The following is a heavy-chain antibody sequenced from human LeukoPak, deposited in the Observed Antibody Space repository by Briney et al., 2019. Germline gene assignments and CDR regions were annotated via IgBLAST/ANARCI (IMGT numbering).Heavy chain of an antibody. CDR3: ATISAQTFDI. CDR1: GFTFRNHW. Sequence: GGSLRLSCVGSGFTFRNHWVNWVRQSPRKGLEWVANIRPDGIDKYYVDSARGRFTVSRDNAKNSAFLQMNSLRAEDTAIYYCATISAQTFDIWGQGTLVSVSS. D-gene: IGHD5-24*01. V-gene: IGHV3-7*01. J-gene: IGHJ3*02. CDR2: IRPDGIDK.